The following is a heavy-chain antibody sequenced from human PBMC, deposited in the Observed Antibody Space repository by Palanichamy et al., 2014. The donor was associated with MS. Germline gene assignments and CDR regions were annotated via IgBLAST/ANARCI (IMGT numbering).Heavy chain of an antibody. D-gene: IGHD6-19*01. CDR1: GFTFSSFA. CDR2: ISFDGSNK. J-gene: IGHJ4*02. V-gene: IGHV3-30-3*01. CDR3: ARYPSGSGWYSYFDS. Sequence: QVQLVESWGGVVQPGMSLRLSCVASGFTFSSFAMHWVRQAPGKGLEWVALISFDGSNKYYADSVKGRFTISRDSSKNTLYLQMNSLIPEDTAVYYCARYPSGSGWYSYFDSWGQGTLVIVSS.